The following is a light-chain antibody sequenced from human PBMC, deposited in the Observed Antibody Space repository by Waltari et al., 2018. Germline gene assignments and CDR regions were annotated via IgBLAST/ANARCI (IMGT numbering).Light chain of an antibody. Sequence: EIVLTQSPGTLSLSPGESATLSCWTSQSVGRTLAWYQQKPGQPPRLLIYGASIRATVIPDRFSGSGSGTDFSLTISRLEPEDFAVYYCQHYVRLPVTFGQGTKVEIK. V-gene: IGKV3-20*01. CDR1: QSVGRT. J-gene: IGKJ1*01. CDR2: GAS. CDR3: QHYVRLPVT.